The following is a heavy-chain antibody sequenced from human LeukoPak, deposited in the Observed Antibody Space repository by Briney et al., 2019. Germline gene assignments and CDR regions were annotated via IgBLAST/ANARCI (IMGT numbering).Heavy chain of an antibody. V-gene: IGHV3-15*01. CDR3: TTDLGRALVVVSGDY. CDR1: GFTFSSYG. CDR2: IKSKTDGGTT. J-gene: IGHJ4*02. D-gene: IGHD3-22*01. Sequence: GRSLRLSCAASGFTFSSYGMHWVREAPGKGLEWVGRIKSKTDGGTTDYAAPVKGRFTISRDDSKNTLYLQMNSLKTEDTAVYYCTTDLGRALVVVSGDYWGQGTLVTVSS.